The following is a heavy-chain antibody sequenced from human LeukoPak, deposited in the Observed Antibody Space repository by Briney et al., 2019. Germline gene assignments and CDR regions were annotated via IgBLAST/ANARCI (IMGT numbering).Heavy chain of an antibody. CDR2: IITILDIP. CDR3: ARELEPFYFDY. CDR1: GGSFSNYG. V-gene: IGHV1-69*04. J-gene: IGHJ4*02. D-gene: IGHD1-1*01. Sequence: SVKVSCKASGGSFSNYGITWVRQAHGQGLEWMGRIITILDIPNYAQKFQGRVTITLDKSTITIFMELSSLRSEDTAVYYCARELEPFYFDYWGQGSLVTVSS.